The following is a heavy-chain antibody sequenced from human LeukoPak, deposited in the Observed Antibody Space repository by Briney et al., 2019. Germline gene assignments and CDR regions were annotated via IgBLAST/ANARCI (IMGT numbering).Heavy chain of an antibody. V-gene: IGHV3-48*02. Sequence: GGSLRLSCAASGFIFSSYSMNWVRQAPGKGLEWVSYITSTDSSTHFADSVKGRFTISRDNAKNSLYLQMNSLRDEDTAVYYCVRDSSWSFDYWGQGTLVTV. D-gene: IGHD2-15*01. CDR2: ITSTDSST. CDR3: VRDSSWSFDY. CDR1: GFIFSSYS. J-gene: IGHJ4*02.